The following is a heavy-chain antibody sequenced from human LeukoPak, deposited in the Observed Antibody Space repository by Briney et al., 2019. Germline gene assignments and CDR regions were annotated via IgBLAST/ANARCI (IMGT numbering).Heavy chain of an antibody. J-gene: IGHJ3*02. CDR2: IYYSGST. Sequence: SETLSLTCTDSGGSISSYYWSWIRQPPGKGLEWIGYIYYSGSTNYNPSLKSRVTISADTSKNQFSLKLSSVTAADTAVYYCARVPLGILNAFDIWGQGTMVTVSS. CDR3: ARVPLGILNAFDI. D-gene: IGHD3-16*01. V-gene: IGHV4-59*01. CDR1: GGSISSYY.